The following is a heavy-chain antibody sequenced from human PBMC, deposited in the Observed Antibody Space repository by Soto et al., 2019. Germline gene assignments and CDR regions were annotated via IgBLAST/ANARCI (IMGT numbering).Heavy chain of an antibody. CDR3: ARIAADYDTDFDY. Sequence: ASVKVSCKASGYTFTGYYMHWVRQAPGQGLEWMGWINPNSGGTNYAQKFQGWVTMTRDTSISTAYMELSRLRSDDTAVYYCARIAADYDTDFDYWGQGTLVTVS. CDR1: GYTFTGYY. V-gene: IGHV1-2*04. D-gene: IGHD6-13*01. CDR2: INPNSGGT. J-gene: IGHJ4*02.